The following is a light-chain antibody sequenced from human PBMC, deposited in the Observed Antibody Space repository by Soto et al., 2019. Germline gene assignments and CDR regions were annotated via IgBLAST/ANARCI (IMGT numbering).Light chain of an antibody. CDR2: GNS. J-gene: IGLJ1*01. Sequence: QPVLTQPPSVSGAPGQRVTISCTGSSSNIGAGYDVHWYQQLPGTAPKLLIYGNSNRPSGVPDRFSGSKSGTSASLAITGLQAEDEADYYCQSYDSSLSGSEVFGTGTKVTV. CDR3: QSYDSSLSGSEV. V-gene: IGLV1-40*01. CDR1: SSNIGAGYD.